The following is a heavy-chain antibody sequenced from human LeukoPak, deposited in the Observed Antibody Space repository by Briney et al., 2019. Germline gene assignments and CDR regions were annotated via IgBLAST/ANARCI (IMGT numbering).Heavy chain of an antibody. V-gene: IGHV3-7*01. CDR1: VVTFIIYL. CDR3: AREVYGLDY. Sequence: PRGGPRLSSAPSVVTFIIYLRSAVRHAPGKGVECGANIKQEVSEKYYVDSVKGRFTISRDNAKNSLYLQMNSLRDEDTAVYYCAREVYGLDYWGQGTLVTVSS. D-gene: IGHD6-6*01. J-gene: IGHJ4*02. CDR2: IKQEVSEK.